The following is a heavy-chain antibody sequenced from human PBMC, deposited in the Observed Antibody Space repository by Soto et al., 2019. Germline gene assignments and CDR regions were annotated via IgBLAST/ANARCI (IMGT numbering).Heavy chain of an antibody. Sequence: ASETLSLTCTVSGGSISSYYWSWIRQPPGKGLEWIGEINHSGSTNYNPSLKSRVTISVDTSKNQFSLKLSSVTAADTAVYYCARGRRYCSSTSCLHSSCCMDVWGQGTTVTVSS. J-gene: IGHJ6*02. CDR3: ARGRRYCSSTSCLHSSCCMDV. CDR1: GGSISSYY. V-gene: IGHV4-34*01. CDR2: INHSGST. D-gene: IGHD2-2*01.